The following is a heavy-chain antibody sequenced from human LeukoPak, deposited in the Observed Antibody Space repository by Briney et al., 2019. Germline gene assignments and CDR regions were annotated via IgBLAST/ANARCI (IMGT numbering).Heavy chain of an antibody. CDR3: ARYDDIVVVPAAIDSLYYYYYGMDV. Sequence: GGSLRLSCAASGFTFSTYWMSWVRQAPGKGLEWVANIKQDGSEEYYVDSVKGRFTISRDNAKNSLNLQMNSLRAEDTAVYYCARYDDIVVVPAAIDSLYYYYYGMDVWGQGTTVTVSS. J-gene: IGHJ6*02. CDR1: GFTFSTYW. CDR2: IKQDGSEE. D-gene: IGHD2-2*01. V-gene: IGHV3-7*01.